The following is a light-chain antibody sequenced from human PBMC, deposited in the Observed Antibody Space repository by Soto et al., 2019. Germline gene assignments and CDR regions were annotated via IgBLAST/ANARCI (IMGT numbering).Light chain of an antibody. CDR1: TGTVTSGHY. J-gene: IGLJ7*01. CDR2: DIN. CDR3: LLSYSGPSI. Sequence: QAVATQEHSLTVSPGGTVTLTCGSSTGTVTSGHYPYWFQVKPGQAPRTLLYDINNKHSWTPARFSGSLLGGKAALTLSGAQPEDEADYYCLLSYSGPSIFGRRTQLTV. V-gene: IGLV7-46*01.